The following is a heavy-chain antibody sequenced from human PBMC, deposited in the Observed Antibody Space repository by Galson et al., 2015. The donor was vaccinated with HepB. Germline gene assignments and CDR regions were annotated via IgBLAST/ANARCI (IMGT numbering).Heavy chain of an antibody. V-gene: IGHV3-74*01. CDR1: GFTFSRYW. CDR3: ARAGGYLFRGVIGTYFDY. D-gene: IGHD3-16*02. Sequence: SLRLSCAASGFTFSRYWMHWVRQAPGKGLVWVSRINSDGSSTNYADSVKGRFTISRDNAKKMLSLQMNSLRAEDTAVYYCARAGGYLFRGVIGTYFDYWGQGTLVTVSS. CDR2: INSDGSST. J-gene: IGHJ4*02.